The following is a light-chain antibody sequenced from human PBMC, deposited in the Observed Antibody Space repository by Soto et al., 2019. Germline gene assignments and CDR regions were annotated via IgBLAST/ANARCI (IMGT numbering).Light chain of an antibody. CDR2: GAS. V-gene: IGKV3-20*01. CDR3: QHFGGTTFT. CDR1: QSVSGSY. Sequence: EIVLTQSPGTLSLSPGEGATLSCRASQSVSGSYIAWYQQRPGQTPSLLIYGASTRATGIPDRFSGSGSGTHFTLTISRLEPGDFAVYYCQHFGGTTFTFGQGTRREIK. J-gene: IGKJ5*01.